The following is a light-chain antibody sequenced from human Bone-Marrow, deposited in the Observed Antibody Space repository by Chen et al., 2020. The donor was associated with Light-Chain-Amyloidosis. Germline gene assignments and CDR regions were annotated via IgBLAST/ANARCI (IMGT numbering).Light chain of an antibody. CDR3: QQRSNWPPIT. Sequence: EIVLPQSPATLSLSPGDTAILSCRASQSVTTYLAWYQQKPGQAPRLLIYEASNRATGIPARFSGYGSGTDFTLTISSLEPEDFAVYYCQQRSNWPPITFGQGTRLEIK. CDR1: QSVTTY. J-gene: IGKJ5*01. CDR2: EAS. V-gene: IGKV3-11*01.